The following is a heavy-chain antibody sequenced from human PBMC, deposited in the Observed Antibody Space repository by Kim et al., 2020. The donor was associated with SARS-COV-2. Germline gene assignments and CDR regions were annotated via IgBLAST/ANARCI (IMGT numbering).Heavy chain of an antibody. CDR3: ARDRTGYDILTGRRRGTFDI. CDR2: IYYSGST. D-gene: IGHD3-9*01. CDR1: GGSISSSSYY. Sequence: SETLSLTCTVSGGSISSSSYYWGWIRQPPGKGLEWIGSIYYSGSTYYNPSLKSRVTISVDTSKNQFSLKLSSVTAADTAVYYCARDRTGYDILTGRRRGTFDIWGQGTMVTVSS. V-gene: IGHV4-39*07. J-gene: IGHJ3*02.